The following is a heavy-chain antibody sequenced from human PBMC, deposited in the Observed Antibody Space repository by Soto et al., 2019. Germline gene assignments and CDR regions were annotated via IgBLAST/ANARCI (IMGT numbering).Heavy chain of an antibody. CDR2: LYTGGSA. CDR3: ARSFNDWTTYFDY. CDR1: GFSVTDHY. J-gene: IGHJ4*02. V-gene: IGHV3-53*01. Sequence: PGGSLRLSCAASGFSVTDHYMTWVRQAPGKGLEWVSVLYTGGSAYYGDSVKGRFTISRDSSTNTLYLQMNSLKVGDTAFYFCARSFNDWTTYFDYWSEGTLSPSPQ. D-gene: IGHD3-9*01.